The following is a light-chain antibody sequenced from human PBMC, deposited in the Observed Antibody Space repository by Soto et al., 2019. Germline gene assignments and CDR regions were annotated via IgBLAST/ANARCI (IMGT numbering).Light chain of an antibody. CDR3: QQRNSWPWW. V-gene: IGKV3-11*01. CDR1: QSVDSD. J-gene: IGKJ1*01. CDR2: DAS. Sequence: EVVLTQSPATLSLSPGEGATLSCRTSQSVDSDLAWYHQKPGQAPRLLIYDASNRASGAPARVSGRGYGTDFTLTISSLEPDDFGVFYCQQRNSWPWWFGQGTKVEIK.